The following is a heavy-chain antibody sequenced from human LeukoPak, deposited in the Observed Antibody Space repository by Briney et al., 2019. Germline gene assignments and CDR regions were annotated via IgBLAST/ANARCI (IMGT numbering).Heavy chain of an antibody. CDR2: INHSGST. CDR1: GGSFSGYY. J-gene: IGHJ5*02. D-gene: IGHD3-10*01. Sequence: SETLSLTCAVYGGSFSGYYWSWIRQPPGKGLEWLGEINHSGSTKYNPSLKCRVTISGDPSKDQCSLKLSSVTAAVTAVYYCARDRMVRGFNWFDPWGQGTLVTVSS. CDR3: ARDRMVRGFNWFDP. V-gene: IGHV4-34*01.